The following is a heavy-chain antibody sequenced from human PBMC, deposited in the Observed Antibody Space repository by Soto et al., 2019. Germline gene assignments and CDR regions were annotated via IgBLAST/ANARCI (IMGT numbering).Heavy chain of an antibody. CDR2: INTANGNT. J-gene: IGHJ4*02. Sequence: QVQLVQSGAEVKKPGASVKVSCTASGYTFTSYTMHWVRQAPGQRLECMGWINTANGNTKYSQKFQGRVTMTTDTSTSTAYMELRSLRSDDTAVYYCARDFYPVAYFFDYWGQGTLVTVSS. CDR3: ARDFYPVAYFFDY. V-gene: IGHV1-3*04. CDR1: GYTFTSYT. D-gene: IGHD2-21*01.